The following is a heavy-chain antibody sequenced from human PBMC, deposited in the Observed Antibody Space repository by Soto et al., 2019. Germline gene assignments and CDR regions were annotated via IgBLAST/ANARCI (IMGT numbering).Heavy chain of an antibody. Sequence: GGSLRLSCAASGFTVSSNYMSWVRQAPGKGLEWVSVIYSGGSTYYADSVKGRFTISRDNPKNTLYLQMNSLRAEDTAVYYCARDRMIAAVLWGQGTLVTVSS. CDR1: GFTVSSNY. CDR2: IYSGGST. D-gene: IGHD6-13*01. CDR3: ARDRMIAAVL. J-gene: IGHJ4*02. V-gene: IGHV3-66*01.